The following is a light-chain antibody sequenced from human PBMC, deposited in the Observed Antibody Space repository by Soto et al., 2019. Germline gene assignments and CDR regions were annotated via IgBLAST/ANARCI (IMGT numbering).Light chain of an antibody. J-gene: IGKJ3*01. CDR1: QDIKNY. CDR2: ASS. Sequence: DIQMTQSPSSLSASVGDRVTITCRASQDIKNYLAWYQQKPGKVPKLLSYASSTLQSGVPSRFSGSGYGTDFTLPISSLQPEDVATYYCQWYNSAPFTFGPGTKVEI. V-gene: IGKV1-27*01. CDR3: QWYNSAPFT.